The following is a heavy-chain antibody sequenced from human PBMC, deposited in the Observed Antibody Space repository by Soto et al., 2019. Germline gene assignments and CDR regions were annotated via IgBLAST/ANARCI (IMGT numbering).Heavy chain of an antibody. CDR2: IYYSGST. V-gene: IGHV4-31*03. CDR1: GGSISSGGYY. D-gene: IGHD5-18*01. J-gene: IGHJ5*02. Sequence: SETLSVTCTVAGGSISSGGYYWSWIRQHPGKGLEWIGYIYYSGSTYYNPSLKSRVTISVDTSKNQFSLKLSSVTAADTAVYYCARDSGAVDTAILGFDPWGQGTLVTVSS. CDR3: ARDSGAVDTAILGFDP.